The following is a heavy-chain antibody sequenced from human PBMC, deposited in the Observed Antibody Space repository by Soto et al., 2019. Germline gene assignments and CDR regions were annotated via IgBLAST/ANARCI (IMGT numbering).Heavy chain of an antibody. D-gene: IGHD4-4*01. J-gene: IGHJ2*01. CDR3: ARAPNPGNSIGVFVWYFDL. Sequence: QVQLVESGGGLVKPGGSLRLSCAASGFTFSDYYMSWIRQAPGKGLEWVSYISSSGSTIYYADSVKGRFTISRDNAKNSLYLQMNSLRAEDTAAYYCARAPNPGNSIGVFVWYFDLWGRGTLVTVSS. CDR1: GFTFSDYY. CDR2: ISSSGSTI. V-gene: IGHV3-11*01.